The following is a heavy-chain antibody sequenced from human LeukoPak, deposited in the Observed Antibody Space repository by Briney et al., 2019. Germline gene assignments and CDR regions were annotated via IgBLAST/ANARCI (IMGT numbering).Heavy chain of an antibody. CDR3: AREGYCSGSTCPDY. CDR2: ISTSGTTI. CDR1: GFTFSSYE. J-gene: IGHJ4*02. D-gene: IGHD2-15*01. Sequence: GGSLRLSCAASGFTFSSYEMNWVRQAPGKGLVWVSYISTSGTTIYYADSVKGRFTISRDNAKNSLYLQMNSLRAEDTAVYYCAREGYCSGSTCPDYWGQGTLVTVSS. V-gene: IGHV3-48*03.